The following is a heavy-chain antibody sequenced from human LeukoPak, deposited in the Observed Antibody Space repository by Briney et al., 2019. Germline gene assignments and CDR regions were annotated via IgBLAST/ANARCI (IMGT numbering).Heavy chain of an antibody. D-gene: IGHD6-13*01. J-gene: IGHJ5*02. Sequence: SETLSLTCTVSGGSISSYYWSWIRQPAGKGLEWIGRIYTSGSTNYNPSLKSRVTMSVDTSKNQFSLKLSSVTAADTAVYYCARTIAAAGTNWFDPWGQGTLATVSS. CDR2: IYTSGST. V-gene: IGHV4-4*07. CDR3: ARTIAAAGTNWFDP. CDR1: GGSISSYY.